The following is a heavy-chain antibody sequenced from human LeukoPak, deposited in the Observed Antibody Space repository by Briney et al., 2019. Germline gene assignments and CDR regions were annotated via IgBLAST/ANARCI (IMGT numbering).Heavy chain of an antibody. V-gene: IGHV4-59*01. Sequence: SETLSLTCTVSGGSISSYYWSWIRQPPGKGLEWIGYIYYSGSTNYNSSLKSRVTISVDTSKNQFSLKLSSVTAADTAVYYRARIAVVTQGDAFDLWGRGTLVTVSS. J-gene: IGHJ3*01. CDR3: ARIAVVTQGDAFDL. CDR1: GGSISSYY. D-gene: IGHD4-23*01. CDR2: IYYSGST.